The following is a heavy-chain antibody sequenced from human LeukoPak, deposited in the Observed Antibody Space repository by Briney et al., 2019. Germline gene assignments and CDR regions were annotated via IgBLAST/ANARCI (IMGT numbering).Heavy chain of an antibody. Sequence: SETLSLTCAVYGGSFSGYYWSWIRQPPGKGREWIGEINHSGSTNNNPSLKSRVTISVDTSKNQFSLKLSSVTAADTAVYYCARWGSGLYYCYGMDVWGQGTTVTVSS. CDR3: ARWGSGLYYCYGMDV. J-gene: IGHJ6*02. CDR1: GGSFSGYY. CDR2: INHSGST. D-gene: IGHD6-25*01. V-gene: IGHV4-34*01.